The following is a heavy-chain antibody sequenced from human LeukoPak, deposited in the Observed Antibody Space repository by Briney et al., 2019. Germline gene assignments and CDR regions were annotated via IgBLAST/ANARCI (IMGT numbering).Heavy chain of an antibody. CDR3: ARALLGGYEEALSDY. CDR1: GYTFTSYY. J-gene: IGHJ4*02. CDR2: INPSGGST. D-gene: IGHD5-18*01. V-gene: IGHV1-46*01. Sequence: GASVKVSCKASGYTFTSYYMHWVRQAPGQGLEWMGMINPSGGSTSYAQKFQGRVTMTRDTSTSTVYMELSSLRSEDTAVYYCARALLGGYEEALSDYWGQGTLVTVSS.